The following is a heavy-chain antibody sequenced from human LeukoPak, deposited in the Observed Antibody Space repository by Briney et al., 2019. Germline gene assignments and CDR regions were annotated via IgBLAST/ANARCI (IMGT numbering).Heavy chain of an antibody. V-gene: IGHV3-23*01. D-gene: IGHD2-2*03. CDR1: GFILSSYA. CDR2: KSGSGGST. J-gene: IGHJ4*02. CDR3: AKGSGYWSSSSCYGDFDY. Sequence: GRSLSLSCAASGFILSSYAMSWVRQAPGKGLEGVSAKSGSGGSTYYADSVKGRFTITRDNSKNTLYLQMNSLRAEDTAVYYCAKGSGYWSSSSCYGDFDYWGQGILVTVSS.